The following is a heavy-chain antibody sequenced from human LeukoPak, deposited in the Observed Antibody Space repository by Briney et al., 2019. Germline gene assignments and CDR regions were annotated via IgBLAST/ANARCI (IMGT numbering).Heavy chain of an antibody. Sequence: GGSLRLSCAASGFTFRSYWMHWVRQVPGKGLVWVSRINSDGSTTSYADSVKGRFTISRDNAKNTVYLQMNSLRAEDTAVYFCARDRGSTEFDYWGQGTLVTVSS. CDR1: GFTFRSYW. V-gene: IGHV3-74*01. D-gene: IGHD1-26*01. CDR3: ARDRGSTEFDY. CDR2: INSDGSTT. J-gene: IGHJ4*02.